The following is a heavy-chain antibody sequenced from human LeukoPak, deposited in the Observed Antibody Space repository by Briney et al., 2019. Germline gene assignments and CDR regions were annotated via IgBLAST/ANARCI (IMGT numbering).Heavy chain of an antibody. D-gene: IGHD6-25*01. CDR1: GGSISSYY. J-gene: IGHJ2*01. Sequence: SETLSLTCTVSGGSISSYYWSWIRQPPGKGLEWIGYIFYSGSTNYNPSLKSRVTISVDTSKNQFSLKLSSVTAADTAVYYCARQGGGFWYFDLWGRGTLVTVSS. CDR2: IFYSGST. CDR3: ARQGGGFWYFDL. V-gene: IGHV4-59*08.